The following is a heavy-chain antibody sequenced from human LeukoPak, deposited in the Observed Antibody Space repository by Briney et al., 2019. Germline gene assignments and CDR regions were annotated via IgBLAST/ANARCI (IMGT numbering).Heavy chain of an antibody. CDR3: ARDPGIAARRYFDY. J-gene: IGHJ4*02. Sequence: ASVKVSCKASGGTFSSYAISWVRQAPGQGLEWMGWINPNSGGTNYAQKFQGRVTMTRDTSISTAYMELSRLRSDDTAVYYCARDPGIAARRYFDYWGQGTLVTVSS. CDR1: GGTFSSYA. D-gene: IGHD6-13*01. V-gene: IGHV1-2*02. CDR2: INPNSGGT.